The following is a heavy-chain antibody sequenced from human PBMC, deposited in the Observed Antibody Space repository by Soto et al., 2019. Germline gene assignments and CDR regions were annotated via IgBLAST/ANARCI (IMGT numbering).Heavy chain of an antibody. Sequence: QVHLEEAGGGVVQPGGSLRLSCVASGFDFRGDLMHWVRQAPGKGLEWVAYVWYDGSNKMYAASVQGRFTISKDNSKNTLYLQMNSLRDDDAAVYYCVRGRGLQPLDYWGQGTLVTVSS. J-gene: IGHJ4*02. V-gene: IGHV3-33*01. CDR2: VWYDGSNK. D-gene: IGHD3-10*01. CDR3: VRGRGLQPLDY. CDR1: GFDFRGDL.